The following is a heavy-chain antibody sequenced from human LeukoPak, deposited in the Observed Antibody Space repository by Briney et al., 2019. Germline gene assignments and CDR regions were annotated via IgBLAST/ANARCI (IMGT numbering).Heavy chain of an antibody. CDR1: GYTFTSYG. J-gene: IGHJ3*02. D-gene: IGHD2-2*01. CDR2: ISAYNGNT. V-gene: IGHV1-18*01. Sequence: ASVKVSCKASGYTFTSYGTSWVRQAPGQGLEWMGWISAYNGNTNYAQKFQGRVTMTRDTSISTAYMELSRLRSDDTAVYYCARGIVVVPAAMEGIDAFDIWGQGTMVTVSS. CDR3: ARGIVVVPAAMEGIDAFDI.